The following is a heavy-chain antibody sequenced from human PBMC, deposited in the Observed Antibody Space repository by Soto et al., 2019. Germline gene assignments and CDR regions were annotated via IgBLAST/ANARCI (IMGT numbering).Heavy chain of an antibody. CDR2: ITHNNGAT. Sequence: GRSLRLSCAACGFNFSNFVMSWVRQAQGKGLQWVASITHNNGATYYADSVKGRFSVSRDNSRNVMYLQMKGLGVDDTAVYFCARHPRSDIFGVRHIIEYLFNPWGEGSLDIFST. CDR1: GFNFSNFV. V-gene: IGHV3-23*01. CDR3: ARHPRSDIFGVRHIIEYLFNP. D-gene: IGHD3-3*02. J-gene: IGHJ5*02.